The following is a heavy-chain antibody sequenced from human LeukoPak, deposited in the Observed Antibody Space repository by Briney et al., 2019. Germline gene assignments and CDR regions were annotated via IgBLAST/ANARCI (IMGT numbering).Heavy chain of an antibody. D-gene: IGHD6-19*01. V-gene: IGHV3-23*01. CDR3: TKRGPGPVAGSYDF. J-gene: IGHJ4*02. CDR2: LGARGDI. Sequence: GGSLRLSCVGSGFTFSDHAMNWVRQTPGKGLEWISSLGARGDIFYADSVQGRFTISRDNSNNAAHLQMNSLRPEDTAIYYCTKRGPGPVAGSYDFWGQGTLVTVPS. CDR1: GFTFSDHA.